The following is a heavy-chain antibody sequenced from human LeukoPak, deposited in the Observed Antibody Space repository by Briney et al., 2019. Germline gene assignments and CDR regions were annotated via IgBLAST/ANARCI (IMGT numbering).Heavy chain of an antibody. CDR3: ARSPDILTGYYYFDY. V-gene: IGHV1-69*05. CDR1: GGTFSSYA. D-gene: IGHD3-9*01. J-gene: IGHJ4*02. Sequence: SVKVSCKXSGGTFSSYAISWVRQAPGQGLEWMGGIIPIFGTANYAQKFQGRVTITTDESTSTAYMVLSSLRSEDTAVYYCARSPDILTGYYYFDYWGQGTLVTVSS. CDR2: IIPIFGTA.